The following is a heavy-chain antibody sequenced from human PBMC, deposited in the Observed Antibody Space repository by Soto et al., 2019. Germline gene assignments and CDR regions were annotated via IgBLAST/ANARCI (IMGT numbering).Heavy chain of an antibody. D-gene: IGHD2-15*01. J-gene: IGHJ5*02. CDR3: TKGDSSGYFDPSAGYSTPDH. Sequence: EVQLFESGGGLVEPGESLRLSCAASGFIFKDFAMSWVRQAPGKGLDLVSTITTSDDITYSDDSVRGRFTISRDNSANTLFLQMSSLRGDDTATYYCTKGDSSGYFDPSAGYSTPDHWGQGTLVTVSS. CDR1: GFIFKDFA. CDR2: ITTSDDIT. V-gene: IGHV3-23*01.